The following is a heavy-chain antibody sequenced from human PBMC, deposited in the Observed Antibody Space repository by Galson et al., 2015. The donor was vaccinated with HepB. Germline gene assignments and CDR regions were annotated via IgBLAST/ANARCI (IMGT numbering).Heavy chain of an antibody. CDR3: AHRPRYIVVVPAAMPVLDWFDP. V-gene: IGHV2-5*02. CDR2: IYWDDDK. J-gene: IGHJ5*02. D-gene: IGHD2-2*01. Sequence: PALVKPTQTLTLPCTFSGFSLSTSGVGVGWIRQPPGKALEWLALIYWDDDKRYSPSLKSRLTITKDTSKNQVVLTMTNMDPVDTATYYCAHRPRYIVVVPAAMPVLDWFDPWGQGTLVTVSS. CDR1: GFSLSTSGVG.